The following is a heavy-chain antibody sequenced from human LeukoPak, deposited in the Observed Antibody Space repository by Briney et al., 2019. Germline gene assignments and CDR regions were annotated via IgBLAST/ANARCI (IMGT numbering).Heavy chain of an antibody. J-gene: IGHJ4*02. CDR3: ARDSGSSPTFDY. V-gene: IGHV4-59*01. CDR2: IYYTGNT. CDR1: GGSISSSF. Sequence: PSETLSLTCTVSGGSISSSFWSWIRQPPGKGLEWIAYIYYTGNTKYNPSLKSRVTISVDTSKNQFSLRLSSVTAADTAVYYCARDSGSSPTFDYWGQGTLVTVSS. D-gene: IGHD1-26*01.